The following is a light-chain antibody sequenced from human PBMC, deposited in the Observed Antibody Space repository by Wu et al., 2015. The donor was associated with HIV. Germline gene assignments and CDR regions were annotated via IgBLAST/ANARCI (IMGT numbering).Light chain of an antibody. CDR2: KAS. J-gene: IGKJ1*01. CDR3: QQCHDWPQT. CDR1: RDVSVF. V-gene: IGKV1-5*03. Sequence: DIQMTQSPSTLSASIGDTVIITCRASRDVSVFLAWYHQKAGKAPRLLIYKASILQRGVSSRFIGSGSGTEFTLTITGLQSEDFAVYYCQQCHDWPQTFGQGTKVEIK.